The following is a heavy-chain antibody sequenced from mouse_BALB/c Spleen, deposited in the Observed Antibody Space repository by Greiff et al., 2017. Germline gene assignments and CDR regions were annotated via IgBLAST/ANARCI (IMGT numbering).Heavy chain of an antibody. D-gene: IGHD2-4*01. CDR2: ISYSGST. CDR1: GDSITSGY. V-gene: IGHV3-8*02. CDR3: ARRRYDYDGDWYFDV. J-gene: IGHJ1*01. Sequence: DVKLVESGPSLVKPSQTLSLTCSVTGDSITSGYWNWIRKFPGNKLEYMGYISYSGSTYYNPSLKSRISITRDTSKNQYYLQLNSVTTEDTATYYCARRRYDYDGDWYFDVWGAGTTVTVSS.